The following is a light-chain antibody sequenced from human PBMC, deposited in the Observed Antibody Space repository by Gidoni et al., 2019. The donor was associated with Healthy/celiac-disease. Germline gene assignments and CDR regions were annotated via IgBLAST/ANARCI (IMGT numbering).Light chain of an antibody. CDR2: SAS. CDR3: QQYNILTLCS. CDR1: QSVSSN. J-gene: IGKJ2*04. Sequence: EIVLTQSPATLSVSPGDRATLSCRASQSVSSNLAWDQRKPGQAPRLLIYSASTRATGIPARFSGSGYVTEFTLTISSLQSEDFAVYYCQQYNILTLCSFGQGTKLEIK. V-gene: IGKV3-15*01.